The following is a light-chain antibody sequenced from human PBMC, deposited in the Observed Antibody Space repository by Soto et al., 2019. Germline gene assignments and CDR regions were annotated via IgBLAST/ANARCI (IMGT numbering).Light chain of an antibody. V-gene: IGLV2-23*01. CDR3: CSYAGTNTT. CDR1: SSDVGSYNL. J-gene: IGLJ2*01. Sequence: QSVLTQPASVSGSPGHSITISCTGTSSDVGSYNLVSWYQQHPGKAPKLIIYEGRKRPSGVPNRLSASNSGNAASLKIAGLQAEAEDVYYCCSYAGTNTTFGEGHQITVL. CDR2: EGR.